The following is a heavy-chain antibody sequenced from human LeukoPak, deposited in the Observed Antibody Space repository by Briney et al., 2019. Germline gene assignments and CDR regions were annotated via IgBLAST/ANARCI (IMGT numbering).Heavy chain of an antibody. J-gene: IGHJ4*02. D-gene: IGHD2-8*01. Sequence: PSGTLSLTCGVSGGSITSTNWWSWVRQPPGQGLEWIGEVSLSGLTNYNPSLSSRVIMALDTSKNHLSLNLTSVTAADTAVYYRSRENGAFSLFGYWGQGTLVTVPS. CDR2: VSLSGLT. CDR3: SRENGAFSLFGY. CDR1: GGSITSTNW. V-gene: IGHV4-4*02.